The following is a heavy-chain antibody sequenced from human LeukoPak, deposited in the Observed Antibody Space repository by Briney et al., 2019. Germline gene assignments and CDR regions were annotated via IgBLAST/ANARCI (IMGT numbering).Heavy chain of an antibody. J-gene: IGHJ4*02. CDR1: GFTFSNAW. CDR2: IKSKTDGGTT. V-gene: IGHV3-15*01. CDR3: TTDALIVGATDGYLAPFDY. D-gene: IGHD1-26*01. Sequence: PGGSLRLSCAASGFTFSNAWMSWVRQAPGKGLEWVGRIKSKTDGGTTDYAAPVKGRFTISRDDSKNTLYLQMNSLKTEDTAVYYCTTDALIVGATDGYLAPFDYWGQGTLVTVSS.